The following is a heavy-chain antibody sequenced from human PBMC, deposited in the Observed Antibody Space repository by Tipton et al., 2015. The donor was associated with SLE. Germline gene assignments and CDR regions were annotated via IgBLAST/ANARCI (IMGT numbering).Heavy chain of an antibody. Sequence: GSLRLSCAASGFTFDDYAMHWVRQAPGKGLEWVSLITWDGGSTHYADSVKGRFTISRDNSKNSLYLQMNSLRAEDTALYYCAKAGTGDGDDYWGQGTLVTVSS. V-gene: IGHV3-43D*04. D-gene: IGHD7-27*01. J-gene: IGHJ4*02. CDR1: GFTFDDYA. CDR3: AKAGTGDGDDY. CDR2: ITWDGGST.